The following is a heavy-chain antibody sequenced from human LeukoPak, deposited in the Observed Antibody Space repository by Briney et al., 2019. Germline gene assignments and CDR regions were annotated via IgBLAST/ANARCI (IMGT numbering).Heavy chain of an antibody. CDR2: ISNDGSNQ. J-gene: IGHJ4*02. V-gene: IGHV3-30-3*01. Sequence: PGRSLRLSCAASGFTFSSYAMHWVRQAPGRGLEWVALISNDGSNQYYAESAKGRFTISRDNSKSTLYLQMNNLRVEDTAVFYCARDPYYDYVWGSWRGFDYWGQGTLVTVSS. CDR1: GFTFSSYA. CDR3: ARDPYYDYVWGSWRGFDY. D-gene: IGHD3-16*01.